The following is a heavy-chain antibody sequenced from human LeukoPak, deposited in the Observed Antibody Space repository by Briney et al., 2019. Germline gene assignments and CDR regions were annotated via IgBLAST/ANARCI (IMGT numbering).Heavy chain of an antibody. D-gene: IGHD6-13*01. CDR1: GFTFRDNY. CDR2: MYSRGDT. V-gene: IGHV3-66*02. CDR3: ASDAPQLPAAGITPT. J-gene: IGHJ4*02. Sequence: PGGSLRLSCAASGFTFRDNYMTWVRQAPGKGLEWVSVMYSRGDTYYANSVKGRFTVWRDISKNTLYLQMNCLRTEDEAMSYCASDAPQLPAAGITPTWGERALGIVSS.